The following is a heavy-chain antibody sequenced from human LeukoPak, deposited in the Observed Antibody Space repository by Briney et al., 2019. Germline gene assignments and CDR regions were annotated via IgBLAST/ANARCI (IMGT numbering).Heavy chain of an antibody. Sequence: PSETLSLTCTVSSGSVSGYYWSWIRQPPGKGLEWIGYIYYSGSINYNPSLKSRVTISVDTSKNQFSLRLSSVTAADTAVYYCAREVCSTTTCYPSDFWGQGTLVTVSS. CDR2: IYYSGSI. J-gene: IGHJ4*02. V-gene: IGHV4-59*02. D-gene: IGHD2-2*01. CDR1: SGSVSGYY. CDR3: AREVCSTTTCYPSDF.